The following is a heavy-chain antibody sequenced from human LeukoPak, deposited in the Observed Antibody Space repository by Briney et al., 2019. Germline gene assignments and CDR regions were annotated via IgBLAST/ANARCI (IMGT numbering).Heavy chain of an antibody. CDR3: ARAGSAASWFDP. Sequence: GGSLRLSCAASGFTFSSYGMHWVRQAPGKGLEWVAFIRYDGSNKYYADSVKGRFTISRDNSKNTLYLQMNSLRAEDTAVYYCARAGSAASWFDPWGQGTLVTVSS. CDR1: GFTFSSYG. V-gene: IGHV3-30*02. CDR2: IRYDGSNK. J-gene: IGHJ5*02. D-gene: IGHD1-26*01.